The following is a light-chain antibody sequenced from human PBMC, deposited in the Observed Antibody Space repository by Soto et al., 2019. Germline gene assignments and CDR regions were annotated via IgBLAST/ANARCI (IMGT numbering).Light chain of an antibody. Sequence: DIQMTQSPSSLSASVGDRVTITCRASQGITKYLAWYQQKPGKVPTLLIHTASTLQSGVPSRFSGSGYGTDFTLTISSLQPEDVATYYCQKYNSAPYTFGPGTKVDIK. CDR2: TAS. V-gene: IGKV1-27*01. CDR1: QGITKY. CDR3: QKYNSAPYT. J-gene: IGKJ3*01.